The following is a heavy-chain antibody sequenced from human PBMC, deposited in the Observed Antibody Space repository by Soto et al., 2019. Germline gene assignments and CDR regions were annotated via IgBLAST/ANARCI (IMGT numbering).Heavy chain of an antibody. D-gene: IGHD3-22*01. V-gene: IGHV1-2*02. J-gene: IGHJ4*02. Sequence: QVQLVQSGAEVGKPGASVRVSCSPSGHPFLDFYVHWVRQAPGKGLEWLGWINPNTGATNYAQKFEGRVTVTRDMSINTAYMELSRLTSDDTAVYYCARIPYYYDTGGTDYFWGPGTLVTVSS. CDR2: INPNTGAT. CDR1: GHPFLDFY. CDR3: ARIPYYYDTGGTDYF.